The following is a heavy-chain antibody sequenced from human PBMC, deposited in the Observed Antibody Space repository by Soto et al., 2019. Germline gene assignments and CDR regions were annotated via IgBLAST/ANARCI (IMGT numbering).Heavy chain of an antibody. CDR3: AKQQGPGTPYYYAMDV. J-gene: IGHJ6*02. CDR1: GFTFSSYA. CDR2: IRSSGDRT. D-gene: IGHD1-1*01. Sequence: GGPLRLSCAASGFTFSSYAMSWVRQAPGKGLEWVSVIRSSGDRTYYADSVKGRFTISRDNSKNTLYMQMNSLRAEDTAVYYCAKQQGPGTPYYYAMDVWGQGTTVTVS. V-gene: IGHV3-23*01.